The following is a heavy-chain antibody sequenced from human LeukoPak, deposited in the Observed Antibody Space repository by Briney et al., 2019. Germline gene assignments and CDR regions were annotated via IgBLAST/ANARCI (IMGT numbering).Heavy chain of an antibody. CDR3: AREEGCSGGSCYRVRYDY. D-gene: IGHD2-15*01. J-gene: IGHJ4*02. CDR2: ISSSSSYI. Sequence: GGSLRLSCAASGFTFGSYSMNWVRQAPGKGLEWVSSISSSSSYIYYTDSVKGRFTISRDSAKNLLYLQMSSLRAEDTAVYYCAREEGCSGGSCYRVRYDYWGQGTLVTVSS. CDR1: GFTFGSYS. V-gene: IGHV3-21*01.